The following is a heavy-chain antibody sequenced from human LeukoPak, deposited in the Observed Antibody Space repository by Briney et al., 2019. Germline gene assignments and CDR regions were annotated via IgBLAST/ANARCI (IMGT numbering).Heavy chain of an antibody. CDR2: INAGNGQT. V-gene: IGHV1-3*01. D-gene: IGHD5-24*01. J-gene: IGHJ4*02. CDR1: GYTFTSYA. Sequence: ASVKVSCKASGYTFTSYAIHWVRQAPGQRPEWMGWINAGNGQTKYSQKFQRRVTITTDTSASTAYMETSSLRSEDTAVYYSARAGAVEMATIGFDTWGQGTLVTVSS. CDR3: ARAGAVEMATIGFDT.